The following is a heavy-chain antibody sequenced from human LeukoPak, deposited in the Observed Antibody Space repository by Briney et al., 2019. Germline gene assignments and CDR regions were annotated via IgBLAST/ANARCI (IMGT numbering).Heavy chain of an antibody. CDR2: IYSGGST. Sequence: PGGSLRLSRAASGFTVSSNYMSWVRQAPGKGLEWVSVIYSGGSTYYADSVKGRFTISRDNSKNTLYLQMNSLRAEDTAVYYCARHTSRRYEYWGQGTLVTVSS. CDR1: GFTVSSNY. V-gene: IGHV3-66*04. J-gene: IGHJ4*02. CDR3: ARHTSRRYEY. D-gene: IGHD3-3*01.